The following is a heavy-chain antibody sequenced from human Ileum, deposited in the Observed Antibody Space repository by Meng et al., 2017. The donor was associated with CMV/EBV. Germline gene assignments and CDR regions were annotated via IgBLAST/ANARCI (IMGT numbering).Heavy chain of an antibody. V-gene: IGHV4-34*01. Sequence: SETLSLTCAVYGGSFSGYYWSWIRQPPGKGLEWIGEINHSGSTNYNPSLKSRVTISVDTSKNQFSLKLSSVTAADTAVYYCARGPRSWYHNSGYWFDPWGQGTLVTVSS. CDR1: GGSFSGYY. J-gene: IGHJ5*02. D-gene: IGHD6-13*01. CDR2: INHSGST. CDR3: ARGPRSWYHNSGYWFDP.